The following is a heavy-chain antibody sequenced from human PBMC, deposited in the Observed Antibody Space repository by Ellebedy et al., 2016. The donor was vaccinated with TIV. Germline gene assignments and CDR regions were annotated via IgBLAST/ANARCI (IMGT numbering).Heavy chain of an antibody. CDR1: GFTFSSYW. V-gene: IGHV3-33*08. D-gene: IGHD2-21*02. J-gene: IGHJ4*02. CDR2: IWYDGSNK. Sequence: GGSLRLSXAASGFTFSSYWMSWVRQAPGKGLEWVAVIWYDGSNKYYADSVKGRFTISRDNSKNTLYLQMNSLRAEDTAVYYCANVVVTANWGQGTLVTVSS. CDR3: ANVVVTAN.